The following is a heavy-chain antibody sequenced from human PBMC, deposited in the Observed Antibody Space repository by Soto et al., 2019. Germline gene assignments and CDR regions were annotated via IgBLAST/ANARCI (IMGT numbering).Heavy chain of an antibody. CDR1: GHTFTIYG. J-gene: IGHJ4*02. Sequence: ASVKVSCKASGHTFTIYGISWVRQAPGQGLEWMGWISAYNGNTNYAQKFQGRVTITADESTSTAYMELSSLRSEDTAVYYCARVRRTVDTDIGPFDYWGQGTLVTVSS. CDR3: ARVRRTVDTDIGPFDY. D-gene: IGHD1-1*01. V-gene: IGHV1-18*01. CDR2: ISAYNGNT.